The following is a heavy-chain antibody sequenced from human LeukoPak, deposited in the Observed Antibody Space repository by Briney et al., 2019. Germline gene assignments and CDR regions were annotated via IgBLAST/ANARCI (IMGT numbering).Heavy chain of an antibody. J-gene: IGHJ4*02. V-gene: IGHV3-15*01. CDR1: GFTFRNAW. CDR3: TTGSYVWGSYRFIY. Sequence: GGSLRLSCAASGFTFRNAWMSWVRQAPGKGLEWVGRIKSKTDGGTTDYAAPVKGRFTISRDDSKNTLYLQMNSLKTEDTAVYYCTTGSYVWGSYRFIYWGQGTLVTVSS. CDR2: IKSKTDGGTT. D-gene: IGHD3-16*02.